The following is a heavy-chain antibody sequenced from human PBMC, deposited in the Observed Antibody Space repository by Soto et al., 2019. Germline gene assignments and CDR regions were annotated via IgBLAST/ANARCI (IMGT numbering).Heavy chain of an antibody. V-gene: IGHV4-4*07. CDR2: IXXSXXX. Sequence: SDTLSLTCTVSVDSITTYYWSWIRQPAGKGLXWIXRIXXSXXXXXNXXLKSRVTMSVDTSKKQFSLKLTSVTAAETAVYYCARYSNNWFQTEGMDVWGQGTTVTVSS. D-gene: IGHD6-13*01. CDR1: VDSITTYY. CDR3: ARYSNNWFQTEGMDV. J-gene: IGHJ6*02.